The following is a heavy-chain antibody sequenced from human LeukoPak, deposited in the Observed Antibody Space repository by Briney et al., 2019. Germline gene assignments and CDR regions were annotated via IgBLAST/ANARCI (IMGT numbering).Heavy chain of an antibody. J-gene: IGHJ5*02. CDR1: GGSISSGNYY. Sequence: PSETLSLTCTVSGGSISSGNYYWSWIRQPAGKGLEYTGRIYTSGGTSGSTYYNPSLKSRVTISVDTSKNQFSLKLSSVTAADTAVYYCAWGDSSGYPFDPWGQGTLVTVSS. V-gene: IGHV4-61*02. D-gene: IGHD3-22*01. CDR2: IYTSGGTSGST. CDR3: AWGDSSGYPFDP.